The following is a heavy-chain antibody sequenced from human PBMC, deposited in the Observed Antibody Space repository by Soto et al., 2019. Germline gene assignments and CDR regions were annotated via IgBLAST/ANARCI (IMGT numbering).Heavy chain of an antibody. CDR2: IYYTGST. V-gene: IGHV4-59*01. D-gene: IGHD5-12*01. CDR1: GGSINSYY. CDR3: VRSDGYSGYDGLVY. J-gene: IGHJ4*02. Sequence: SETLSLTCTVSGGSINSYYWSWIRQPPGKGLECIGYIYYTGSTNYNPSLKSRVTISVDTSRNQFSLRLTSVSAADTAVYYCVRSDGYSGYDGLVYWGQGILVTVSS.